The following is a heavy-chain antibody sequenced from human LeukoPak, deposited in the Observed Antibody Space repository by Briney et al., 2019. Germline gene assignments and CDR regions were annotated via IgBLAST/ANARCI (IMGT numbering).Heavy chain of an antibody. D-gene: IGHD3-3*01. CDR2: ISGSGGST. V-gene: IGHV3-23*01. Sequence: PGGSLRLSCAASGFTFSSYSMSWVRQAPGKGLEWVSAISGSGGSTYYADSVKGRFTISRDNSKNTLYLQMNSLRAEDTAVYYCAKCYDFWSGPHDYWGQGTLVTVSS. CDR1: GFTFSSYS. CDR3: AKCYDFWSGPHDY. J-gene: IGHJ4*02.